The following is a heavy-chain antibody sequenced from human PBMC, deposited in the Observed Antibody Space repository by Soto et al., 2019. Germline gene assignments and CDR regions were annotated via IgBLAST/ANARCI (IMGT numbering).Heavy chain of an antibody. CDR2: IYWNGIE. J-gene: IGHJ4*02. CDR1: GFSLSSSGEA. Sequence: QITLKESGPALVKPPQPLTLTCTFSGFSLSSSGEAVGWIRQPPGKALEWLELIYWNGIERYSPSLKSRLTIIKDTAKNPVVLTMTKMDTVDTDTDFCAHGDPLDFHYWGQGTLVTVSP. D-gene: IGHD3-10*01. CDR3: AHGDPLDFHY. V-gene: IGHV2-5*01.